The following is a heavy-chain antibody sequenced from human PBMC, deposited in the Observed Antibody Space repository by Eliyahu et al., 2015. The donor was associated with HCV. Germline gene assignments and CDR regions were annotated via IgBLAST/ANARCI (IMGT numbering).Heavy chain of an antibody. CDR2: IYYSGST. CDR3: ARVPVTPNPPH. V-gene: IGHV4-39*07. CDR1: XASIIPSSYF. Sequence: QLQLQESGPGLVKPSETLSVTXTVSXASIIPSSYFWGWIRQXPGMGLEYIGNIYYSGSTHYNPSLKSRVTMSVDTSKNVFSLKLSSVTAADTAVYYCARVPVTPNPPHWGQGTLVTVSS. D-gene: IGHD2-21*02. J-gene: IGHJ4*02.